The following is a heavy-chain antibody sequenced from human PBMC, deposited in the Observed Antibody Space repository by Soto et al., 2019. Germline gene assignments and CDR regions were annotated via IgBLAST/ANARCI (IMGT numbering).Heavy chain of an antibody. CDR2: IYPGDSDT. CDR3: ARQSPTPGYYYFSYGMDV. V-gene: IGHV5-51*01. J-gene: IGHJ6*02. Sequence: GESLKISCKASGYIFTLYWIGWVRQMPGKGLEWMGIIYPGDSDTRYSPSFQGQVTISADKSISTASLRWSSLKASDTAVYYCARQSPTPGYYYFSYGMDVWGQGTTVTVSS. CDR1: GYIFTLYW. D-gene: IGHD4-17*01.